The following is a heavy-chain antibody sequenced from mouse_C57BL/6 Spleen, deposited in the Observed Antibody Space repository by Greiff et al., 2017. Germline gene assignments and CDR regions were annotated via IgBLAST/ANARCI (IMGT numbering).Heavy chain of an antibody. D-gene: IGHD3-2*02. CDR1: GYAFSSSW. CDR2: IYPGDGDT. V-gene: IGHV1-82*01. CDR3: ARSDSSGYRYYFDY. Sequence: QVQLQQSGPELVKPGASVKISCKASGYAFSSSWMNWVKQRPGKGLEWIGRIYPGDGDTNYNGKFKGKATLTADKSSSTAYMQLSSLTSEDAAVYFCARSDSSGYRYYFDYWGQGTTLTVSS. J-gene: IGHJ2*01.